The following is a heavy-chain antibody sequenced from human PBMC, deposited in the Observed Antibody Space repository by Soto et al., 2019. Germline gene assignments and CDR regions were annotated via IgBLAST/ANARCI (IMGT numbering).Heavy chain of an antibody. V-gene: IGHV1-18*04. Sequence: APAKVSCKASGYTFTSYGISWVRQPPGQGLEWMEWLRAYTGNTNYAQKLQGRVTMTTDTSPSTADMELRSLRSEDTAVYYGARGQGIAAPNWFGPWVEGTLVTVSS. D-gene: IGHD6-13*01. J-gene: IGHJ5*02. CDR3: ARGQGIAAPNWFGP. CDR2: LRAYTGNT. CDR1: GYTFTSYG.